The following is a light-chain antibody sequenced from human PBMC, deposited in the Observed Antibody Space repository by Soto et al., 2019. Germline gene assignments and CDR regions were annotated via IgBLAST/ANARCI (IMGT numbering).Light chain of an antibody. CDR1: QSIRTW. Sequence: DIQMTQSPSTLSASVGDRVTITCRASQSIRTWLAWYQQKPGKAPKLLIYDASSLESGVASRFSGSGSVAEFTLTISSLQPDDFATFYCQQYNSYPYTFGQGTKLEIK. CDR2: DAS. J-gene: IGKJ2*01. V-gene: IGKV1-5*03. CDR3: QQYNSYPYT.